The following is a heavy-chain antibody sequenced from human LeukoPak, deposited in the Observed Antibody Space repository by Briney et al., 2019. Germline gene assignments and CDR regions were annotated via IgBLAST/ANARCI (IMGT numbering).Heavy chain of an antibody. CDR2: ISSNGGIT. Sequence: PGGSLRLSCSASGFTFSSSAMHWVRQAPGKGLEYFSVISSNGGITYYADSVKGRFTISRDNSKNTLYLRMSSLRAEDTAVYYCVASSGYSYGYFDYWGQGTLVTVSS. V-gene: IGHV3-64D*06. CDR3: VASSGYSYGYFDY. J-gene: IGHJ4*02. CDR1: GFTFSSSA. D-gene: IGHD5-18*01.